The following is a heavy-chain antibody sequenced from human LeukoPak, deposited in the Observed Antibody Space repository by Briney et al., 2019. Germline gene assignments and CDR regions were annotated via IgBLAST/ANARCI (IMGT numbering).Heavy chain of an antibody. V-gene: IGHV3-21*01. CDR1: GFTFSSYS. CDR3: ARSSGYYTHDAFDI. D-gene: IGHD3-22*01. CDR2: ISSSSSYI. J-gene: IGHJ3*02. Sequence: PGGSLRLSCAASGFTFSSYSMNWVRQAPGKGLEWVSSISSSSSYIYYADSVKGRFTISRDNAKNSLYLQMNSLRAEDTAVYYCARSSGYYTHDAFDIWGQGTMVTVSS.